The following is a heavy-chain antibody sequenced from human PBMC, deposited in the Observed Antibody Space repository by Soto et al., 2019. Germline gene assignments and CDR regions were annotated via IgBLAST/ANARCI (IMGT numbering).Heavy chain of an antibody. J-gene: IGHJ5*02. Sequence: SETLCLPYSVSGVSISSYCWSWIRQAPGGGLEWIGYTYHRGSTNYNPSLKSRVTISVDTSKNQFSLKLSSVTAADTAVYYCATCPRSATPQHGGYNWFDPWGQGTLVTVSS. CDR3: ATCPRSATPQHGGYNWFDP. V-gene: IGHV4-59*12. CDR1: GVSISSYC. D-gene: IGHD3-16*01. CDR2: TYHRGST.